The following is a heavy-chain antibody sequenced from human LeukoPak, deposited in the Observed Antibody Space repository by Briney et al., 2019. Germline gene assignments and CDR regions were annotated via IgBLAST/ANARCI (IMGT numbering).Heavy chain of an antibody. D-gene: IGHD6-6*01. V-gene: IGHV1-8*03. CDR2: MNPNSGNT. J-gene: IGHJ6*03. CDR3: ASARRGYYYYYMDV. Sequence: ASVKVSCKASGYTFTSYDINWVRQATGQGLEWMGWMNPNSGNTGYAQKFQGRVTITRNTSISTAYMELSSLRSEGTAVYYCASARRGYYYYYMDVWGKGTTVTVSS. CDR1: GYTFTSYD.